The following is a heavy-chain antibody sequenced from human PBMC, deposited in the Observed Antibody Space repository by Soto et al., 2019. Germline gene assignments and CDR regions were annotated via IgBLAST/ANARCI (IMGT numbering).Heavy chain of an antibody. CDR1: GGTFSSYA. CDR2: IIPIFGTA. Sequence: VKVSCKASGGTFSSYAISWVRQAPGQGLEWMGGIIPIFGTANYAQKFQGRVTITADESTSTAYMELSSLRSEGTAVYYCASSDIVVVPAAMRGWGQGTLVTVSS. CDR3: ASSDIVVVPAAMRG. V-gene: IGHV1-69*01. D-gene: IGHD2-2*01. J-gene: IGHJ4*02.